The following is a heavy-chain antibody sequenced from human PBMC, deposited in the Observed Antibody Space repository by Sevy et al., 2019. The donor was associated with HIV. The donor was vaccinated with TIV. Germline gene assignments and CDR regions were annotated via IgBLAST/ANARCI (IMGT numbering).Heavy chain of an antibody. Sequence: SETLSLTCTVYSGSFSDFYWNWIRQSPGKGLEWIGEINHREVTNYNPSLKSRVTISADASNRRFSLKLTSVTAAETAVYYCVRFDTKIKIFGVPRGAYWGPGTLVTVSS. V-gene: IGHV4-34*01. D-gene: IGHD3-3*01. J-gene: IGHJ4*02. CDR3: VRFDTKIKIFGVPRGAY. CDR2: INHREVT. CDR1: SGSFSDFY.